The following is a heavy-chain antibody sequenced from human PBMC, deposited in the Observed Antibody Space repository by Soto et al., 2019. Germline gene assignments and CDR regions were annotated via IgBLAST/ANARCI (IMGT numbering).Heavy chain of an antibody. D-gene: IGHD4-17*01. CDR2: IYYSGST. Sequence: SETLSLTCTVSGGSVSSGSYNWSWIRQPPGKGLEWIGYIYYSGSTNYNPSLKSRVTISVDTSKNQFSLKLSSVTAADTAVHYCAREGVYGDHFDYWGQGTLVTVSS. J-gene: IGHJ4*02. V-gene: IGHV4-61*01. CDR1: GGSVSSGSYN. CDR3: AREGVYGDHFDY.